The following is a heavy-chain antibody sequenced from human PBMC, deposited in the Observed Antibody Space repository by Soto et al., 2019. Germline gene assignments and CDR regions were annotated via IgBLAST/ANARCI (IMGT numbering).Heavy chain of an antibody. D-gene: IGHD5-18*01. V-gene: IGHV1-3*01. Sequence: ASVKVSCKACGYTFTSYAMHWVRQAPGQRLEWMGRSNAGNGNTKYSQKFQGRVTITRDTSASTAYMELSSLRSEDTAVYYCARLNTAMVISRGTWFDPWGQGTLVTVSS. CDR2: SNAGNGNT. CDR3: ARLNTAMVISRGTWFDP. J-gene: IGHJ5*02. CDR1: GYTFTSYA.